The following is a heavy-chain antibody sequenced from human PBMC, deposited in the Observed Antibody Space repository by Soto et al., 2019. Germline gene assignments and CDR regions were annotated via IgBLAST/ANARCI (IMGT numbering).Heavy chain of an antibody. CDR2: IYPGDSDT. J-gene: IGHJ4*02. V-gene: IGHV5-51*01. Sequence: GESLKISCNASGYTFTSYWIPWVRQMPGKGLEWMGIIYPGDSDTRYSPSFQGQVSISADKSISTAYLQWSSLKASDTAMYYCARQDGSALYYFDYWGQGTLVTVSS. CDR3: ARQDGSALYYFDY. D-gene: IGHD6-19*01. CDR1: GYTFTSYW.